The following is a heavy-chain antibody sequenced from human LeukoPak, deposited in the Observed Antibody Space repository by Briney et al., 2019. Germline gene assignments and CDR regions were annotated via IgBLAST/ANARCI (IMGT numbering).Heavy chain of an antibody. Sequence: ASVKVSCKASGYTFTNYGISWVRQAPGQGLEWMGWISAYNGNTNYAQKLQGRVTMTTDTSTSTAYMELRSLRSDDTAVYYCARDYYDSSGYAEYFQHRGQGTLVTVSS. D-gene: IGHD3-22*01. CDR2: ISAYNGNT. V-gene: IGHV1-18*01. CDR3: ARDYYDSSGYAEYFQH. J-gene: IGHJ1*01. CDR1: GYTFTNYG.